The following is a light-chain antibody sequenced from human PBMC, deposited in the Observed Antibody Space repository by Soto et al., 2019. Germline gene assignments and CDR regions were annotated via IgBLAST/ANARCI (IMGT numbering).Light chain of an antibody. CDR3: QQLSNWPPYT. Sequence: EIVLTQSPATLSLSPGERATLSCRASQSVSSYLAWYQQKPGQAPRLLIYDASNRATGIPARFSGSGSGTDFTLTISSLEPGDFAVYYCQQLSNWPPYTFGQGTKLEIK. CDR2: DAS. V-gene: IGKV3-11*01. J-gene: IGKJ2*01. CDR1: QSVSSY.